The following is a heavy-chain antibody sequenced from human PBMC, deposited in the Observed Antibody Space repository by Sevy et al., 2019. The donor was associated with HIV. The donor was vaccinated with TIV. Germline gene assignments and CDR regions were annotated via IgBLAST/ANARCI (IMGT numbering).Heavy chain of an antibody. J-gene: IGHJ3*02. Sequence: GGSLRLSCAASGFTFSSYWMSWVRQAPGKGLEWVANIKQDGSEKCYVDSVKGRFTISRDNAKNSLYLQMNSLRAEDTAVYYCAREELGEILFGAFDIWGQGTMVTVSS. CDR3: AREELGEILFGAFDI. CDR1: GFTFSSYW. V-gene: IGHV3-7*01. CDR2: IKQDGSEK. D-gene: IGHD1-26*01.